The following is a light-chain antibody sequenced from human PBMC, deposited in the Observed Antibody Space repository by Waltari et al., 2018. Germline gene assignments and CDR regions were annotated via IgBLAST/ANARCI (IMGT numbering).Light chain of an antibody. CDR2: AAS. CDR1: QTISTY. Sequence: DIQMTQSPTSLSASVGDRVTITCRASQTISTYFNWYQQKPGKAPKLLIYAASTLEGGVPSRFSGSASGTDFTLSISSLQPEDFATYYCQQSYSTPYSFGQGTKLEIK. CDR3: QQSYSTPYS. J-gene: IGKJ2*03. V-gene: IGKV1-39*01.